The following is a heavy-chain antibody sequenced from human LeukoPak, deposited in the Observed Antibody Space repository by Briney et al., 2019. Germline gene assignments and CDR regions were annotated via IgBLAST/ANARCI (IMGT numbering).Heavy chain of an antibody. V-gene: IGHV1-2*04. CDR1: GGTFSSYA. CDR2: INLNNGGT. Sequence: GASVKVSCKASGGTFSSYAISWVRQAPGQGLEWMGWINLNNGGTNYAQKFQGWVTMTRDTSISTAYMELSRLRSDDTAVYYCARGRGQLYYSLPDPAHGMDVWGQGTTVTVSS. CDR3: ARGRGQLYYSLPDPAHGMDV. J-gene: IGHJ6*02. D-gene: IGHD1-26*01.